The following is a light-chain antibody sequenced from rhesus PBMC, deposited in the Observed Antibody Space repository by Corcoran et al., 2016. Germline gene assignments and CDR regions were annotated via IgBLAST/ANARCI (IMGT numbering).Light chain of an antibody. V-gene: IGKV1-36*01. J-gene: IGKJ1*01. Sequence: DTQMTQSPSSLSASVGARVTITCRASQDISIYLSWHQQKPGKAPTRLIYDASSLESGVPSRFSGSGSGTEFTLIINSLQPEDFAAYYCLQYNNKWTFGQGTKVEIK. CDR1: QDISIY. CDR2: DAS. CDR3: LQYNNKWT.